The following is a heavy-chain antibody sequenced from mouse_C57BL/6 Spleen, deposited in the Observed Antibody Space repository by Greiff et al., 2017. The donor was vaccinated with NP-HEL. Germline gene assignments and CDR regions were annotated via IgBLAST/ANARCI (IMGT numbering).Heavy chain of an antibody. V-gene: IGHV1-15*01. CDR1: GYTFTDYE. CDR2: IDPETGGT. D-gene: IGHD2-1*01. J-gene: IGHJ4*01. Sequence: VQLQQSGAELVRPGASVTLSCKASGYTFTDYEMHWVKQTPVHGLEWIGAIDPETGGTAYNQKFKGKAILTADKSSSTAYMELRSLTSEDSAVYYCTRGLKLLRRAMDYWGQGTSVTVSS. CDR3: TRGLKLLRRAMDY.